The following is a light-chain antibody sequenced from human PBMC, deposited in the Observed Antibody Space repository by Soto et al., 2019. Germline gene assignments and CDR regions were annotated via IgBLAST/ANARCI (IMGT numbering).Light chain of an antibody. Sequence: EIVMTQSPATLSVSPGERATLSCRASQSVSSNLAWYQQKPGQAPRLLIYGASTTATGIPARFSGSGSGTELALTISSLQSEDFEVYYCQQYNNWPPWTFGQGTKVEIK. CDR1: QSVSSN. J-gene: IGKJ1*01. CDR3: QQYNNWPPWT. CDR2: GAS. V-gene: IGKV3-15*01.